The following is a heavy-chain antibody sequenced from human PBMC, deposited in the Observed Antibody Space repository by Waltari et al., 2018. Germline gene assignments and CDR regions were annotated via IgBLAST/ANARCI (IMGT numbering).Heavy chain of an antibody. V-gene: IGHV1-3*01. D-gene: IGHD3-10*01. CDR2: INAGNGNT. CDR1: GYTFTSYA. J-gene: IGHJ6*02. Sequence: QVQLVQSGAEVKKPGASVKVSCKASGYTFTSYAMHWVRQAPGQRLEWMGWINAGNGNTKYSQKFQGRVTITRDTSASTAYMELSSLRSEDTAVYYCAPVPGHSYYYYGMDVWGQGTTVTVSS. CDR3: APVPGHSYYYYGMDV.